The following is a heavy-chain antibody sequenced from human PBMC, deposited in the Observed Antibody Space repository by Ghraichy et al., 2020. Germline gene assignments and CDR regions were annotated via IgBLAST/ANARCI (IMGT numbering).Heavy chain of an antibody. Sequence: SETLSLTCTVSGGSISSYYWSWIRQPPGKGLEWIGYIYFSGSTNYNPTLKSRVTISVDTSKNQFSLKLSSVTAADTAVYYCARHPAAYVGFDPWGQGTLVTVSS. V-gene: IGHV4-59*01. CDR2: IYFSGST. D-gene: IGHD2-15*01. CDR3: ARHPAAYVGFDP. CDR1: GGSISSYY. J-gene: IGHJ5*02.